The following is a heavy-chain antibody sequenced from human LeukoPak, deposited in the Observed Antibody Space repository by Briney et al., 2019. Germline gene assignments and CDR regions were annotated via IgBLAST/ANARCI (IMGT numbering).Heavy chain of an antibody. CDR3: ARSDAGYSSGWYVFDY. CDR1: GFTFSSYT. V-gene: IGHV3-21*04. J-gene: IGHJ4*02. D-gene: IGHD6-19*01. Sequence: GGSLRLSCVASGFTFSSYTMNWVRQAPGKGLEWVSSISSSSGYIYYADSLKGRFTISRDNAKNSLYLQMNSLRAEDTALYYCARSDAGYSSGWYVFDYWGQGTLVTVSS. CDR2: ISSSSGYI.